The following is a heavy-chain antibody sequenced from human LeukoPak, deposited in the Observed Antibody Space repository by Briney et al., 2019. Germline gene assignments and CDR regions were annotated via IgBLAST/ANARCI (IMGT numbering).Heavy chain of an antibody. V-gene: IGHV1-18*01. CDR2: ISAYKGNT. CDR3: ARDGLSYTNPNNWFDP. D-gene: IGHD2-2*02. Sequence: ASVKVSSKASGYIFTSYAINWVRQAPGQGLEWMGWISAYKGNTDYAENLQGRVTMTTDSSSSTAYMELTSLRSDDTAVYHCARDGLSYTNPNNWFDPWGQGTLVTVSS. J-gene: IGHJ5*02. CDR1: GYIFTSYA.